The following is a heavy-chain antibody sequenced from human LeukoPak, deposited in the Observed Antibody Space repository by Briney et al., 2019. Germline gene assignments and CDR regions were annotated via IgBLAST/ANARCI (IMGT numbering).Heavy chain of an antibody. CDR3: ARRNY. CDR1: GFTFSSYA. J-gene: IGHJ4*02. Sequence: GGSLRLSCVATGFTFSSYAMSWVRQAPGKGLEWVSAISGSGVTTHYADSVKGRFTISRDNAKNTLYLQMNSLRAEDTAVYYCARRNYWGQGTLVTVSS. V-gene: IGHV3-23*01. CDR2: ISGSGVTT.